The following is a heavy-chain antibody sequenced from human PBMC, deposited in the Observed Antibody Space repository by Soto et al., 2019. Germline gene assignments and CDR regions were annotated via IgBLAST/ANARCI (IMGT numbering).Heavy chain of an antibody. CDR1: GGSISSSSYY. D-gene: IGHD3-22*01. Sequence: QLQLQESGPGLVKPSETLSLTCTVSGGSISSSSYYWGWIRQPPGKGLEWIGSIYYSGSTYYNPSLKSRVSISVDTSKNQFCLELSSVTAADTAVFYCARRLYYDSSGFEGGSMDVWGQGTTVTVSS. CDR3: ARRLYYDSSGFEGGSMDV. J-gene: IGHJ6*02. CDR2: IYYSGST. V-gene: IGHV4-39*01.